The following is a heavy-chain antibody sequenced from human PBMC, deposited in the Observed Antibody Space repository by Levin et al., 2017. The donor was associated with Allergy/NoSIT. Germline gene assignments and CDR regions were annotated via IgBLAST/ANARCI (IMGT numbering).Heavy chain of an antibody. V-gene: IGHV1-3*01. D-gene: IGHD6-19*01. J-gene: IGHJ5*02. CDR2: INAGNGNT. CDR1: GYTFTSYA. CDR3: ARGPRILRQWLVRDKGFDP. Sequence: GESLKISCKASGYTFTSYAMHWVRQAPGQRLEWMGWINAGNGNTKYSQKFQGRVTITRDTSASTAYMELSSLRSEDTAVYYCARGPRILRQWLVRDKGFDPWGQGTLVTVSS.